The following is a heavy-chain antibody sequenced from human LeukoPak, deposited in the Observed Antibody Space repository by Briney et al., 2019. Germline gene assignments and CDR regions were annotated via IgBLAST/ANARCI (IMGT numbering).Heavy chain of an antibody. Sequence: SVKVSCKASGGTFSSYAISWVRQAPGQGLEWMGGIIPIFGTANFAQKFQGRVTITAEKSTSTTYMELSSLRSEDTAVYYCARAKYCSGGSCYVPIDYWGQGTLVTVSS. J-gene: IGHJ4*02. CDR1: GGTFSSYA. D-gene: IGHD2-15*01. V-gene: IGHV1-69*06. CDR3: ARAKYCSGGSCYVPIDY. CDR2: IIPIFGTA.